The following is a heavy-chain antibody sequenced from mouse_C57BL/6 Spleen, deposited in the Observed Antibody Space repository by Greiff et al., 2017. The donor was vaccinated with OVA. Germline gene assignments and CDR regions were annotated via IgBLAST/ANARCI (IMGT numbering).Heavy chain of an antibody. Sequence: VQLQQSGTELVKPGASVKLSCKASGYTFTSYWMHWVKQRPGQGLEWIGNINPSNGGTNYNEKFKSKATLTVDKSSSTAYMQLSSLTSEDSAVYDCARDYGSPYWYFDVWGTGTTVTVSS. J-gene: IGHJ1*03. V-gene: IGHV1-53*01. D-gene: IGHD1-1*01. CDR3: ARDYGSPYWYFDV. CDR2: INPSNGGT. CDR1: GYTFTSYW.